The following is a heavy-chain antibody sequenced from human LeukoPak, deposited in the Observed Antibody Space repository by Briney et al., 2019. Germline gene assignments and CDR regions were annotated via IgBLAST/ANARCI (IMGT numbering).Heavy chain of an antibody. V-gene: IGHV1-2*02. J-gene: IGHJ4*02. CDR1: GYTFTFYY. D-gene: IGHD6-13*01. Sequence: GASVKVSCKASGYTFTFYYMHWVRQAPGQGLEWMGWINPNSGGTKYAQKFEGRVTMTRDTSISTAYMELSRLRSDDTAVYYCASGDSSSWEFDYWGQGTXVXVSS. CDR2: INPNSGGT. CDR3: ASGDSSSWEFDY.